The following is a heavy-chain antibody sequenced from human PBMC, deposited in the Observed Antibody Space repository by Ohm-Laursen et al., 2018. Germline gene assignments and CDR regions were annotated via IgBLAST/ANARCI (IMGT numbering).Heavy chain of an antibody. Sequence: SLRLSCAASGFTFSSYTMNWVRQAPGQGLECVSSISGSSNFIYYADSVKGRFTISRDNAKNSLYLQMNSLRAEDTAVYYCASATDYYDSSGYYYGNFDYWGQGTLVTVSS. CDR1: GFTFSSYT. V-gene: IGHV3-21*01. CDR3: ASATDYYDSSGYYYGNFDY. D-gene: IGHD3-22*01. CDR2: ISGSSNFI. J-gene: IGHJ4*02.